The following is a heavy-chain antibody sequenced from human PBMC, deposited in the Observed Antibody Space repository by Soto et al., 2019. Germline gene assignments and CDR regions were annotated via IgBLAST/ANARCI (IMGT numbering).Heavy chain of an antibody. Sequence: QVQLVQSGAEVKKPGSSVKVSCKASGGTFSSYAISWVRQAPGQGLEWMGGIIPIFGTANYAQKFQGRVTIXAXXSTSTAYMELSSLRSEDTAVYYCARSYDSSGYCDYWGQGTLVTVSS. CDR2: IIPIFGTA. D-gene: IGHD3-22*01. CDR1: GGTFSSYA. CDR3: ARSYDSSGYCDY. J-gene: IGHJ4*02. V-gene: IGHV1-69*12.